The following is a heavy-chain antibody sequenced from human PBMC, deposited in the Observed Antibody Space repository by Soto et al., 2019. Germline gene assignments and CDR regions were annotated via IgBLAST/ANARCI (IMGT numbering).Heavy chain of an antibody. V-gene: IGHV4-31*03. D-gene: IGHD2-2*01. CDR1: GGSISSGGYY. Sequence: QVQLQESGPGLVKPSQTLSLTCTVSGGSISSGGYYWSWIRQHPGKGLEWIGYIYYSGSTYYNPCLKRRVTIAIDKSKNQFSLKLSSVTGAETAVDYRARDFVVVTVSKGHNWVAPWGQGTLVTVSS. CDR2: IYYSGST. J-gene: IGHJ5*02. CDR3: ARDFVVVTVSKGHNWVAP.